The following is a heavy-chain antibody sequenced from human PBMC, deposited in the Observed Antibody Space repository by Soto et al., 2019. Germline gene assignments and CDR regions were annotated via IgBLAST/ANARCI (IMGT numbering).Heavy chain of an antibody. CDR2: ISAYNGNT. Sequence: GASVKVYCKASGYTFTSYGISWVRQAPGQGLEWMGWISAYNGNTNYAQKLQGRVTMTTDTSTSTAYMELRSLRSDDTAVYYCAGSDYYDSSGYWFDPWGQGTLVTVSS. J-gene: IGHJ5*02. D-gene: IGHD3-22*01. CDR1: GYTFTSYG. CDR3: AGSDYYDSSGYWFDP. V-gene: IGHV1-18*01.